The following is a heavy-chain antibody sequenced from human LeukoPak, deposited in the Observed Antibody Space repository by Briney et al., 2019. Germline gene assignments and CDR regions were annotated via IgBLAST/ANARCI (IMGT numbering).Heavy chain of an antibody. J-gene: IGHJ6*02. CDR2: ISGSGGST. CDR1: GFTFSSYA. CDR3: AKDFGSGSGRYYYYGMDV. Sequence: GGSLRLSCAASGFTFSSYAMSWVRQAPGKGLEWVSAISGSGGSTYYADSVKGRFTISRDNSKNTLYLQMNSLRAEDTAVYYCAKDFGSGSGRYYYYGMDVWGQGTTVTVSS. V-gene: IGHV3-23*01. D-gene: IGHD3-10*01.